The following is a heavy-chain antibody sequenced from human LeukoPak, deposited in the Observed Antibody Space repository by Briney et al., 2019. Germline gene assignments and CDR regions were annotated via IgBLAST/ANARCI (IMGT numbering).Heavy chain of an antibody. CDR3: ARRGDSSGYYTYYFDY. CDR1: GGSISSYY. Sequence: SETLSLTCTVSGGSISSYYWSWIRQPPGKGLEWIGYIYYSGSTNYNPSLKSRVTISVDTSKNHFSLKLSSVTAADTAVYYCARRGDSSGYYTYYFDYWGQGTLVTVSS. D-gene: IGHD3-22*01. J-gene: IGHJ4*02. V-gene: IGHV4-59*08. CDR2: IYYSGST.